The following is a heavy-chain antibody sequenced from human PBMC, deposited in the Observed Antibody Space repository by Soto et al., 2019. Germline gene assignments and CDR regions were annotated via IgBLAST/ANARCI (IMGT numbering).Heavy chain of an antibody. CDR1: GLTFGADS. CDR3: ARDGDNRGSSGFGF. CDR2: ISYDGKNE. J-gene: IGHJ3*01. D-gene: IGHD3-10*01. Sequence: QVQLVESGGGVVQPGRSLRLACAASGLTFGADSMHWVRQPPGKGLEWVAVISYDGKNERYTDPVKGRFTVSRDNSKEPMVSEMHRRRSEGPAVKFCARDGDNRGSSGFGFWGQGTMVTVSS. V-gene: IGHV3-30*04.